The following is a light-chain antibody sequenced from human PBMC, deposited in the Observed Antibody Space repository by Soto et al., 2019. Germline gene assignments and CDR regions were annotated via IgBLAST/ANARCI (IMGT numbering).Light chain of an antibody. CDR3: ASWDDTLSGVV. CDR2: YDD. V-gene: IGLV1-36*01. J-gene: IGLJ7*01. CDR1: SSNIGNNA. Sequence: QSVLTQPPSVSGAPGQRVTISCSGSSSNIGNNAVNWYQQLPGKAPRALIYYDDLLPSGVSKRFSGSKSGTSVSLAISRLQSDDEADYYCASWDDTLSGVVFGGGTQLTVL.